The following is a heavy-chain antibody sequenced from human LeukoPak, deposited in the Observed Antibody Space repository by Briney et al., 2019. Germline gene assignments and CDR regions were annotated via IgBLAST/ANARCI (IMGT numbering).Heavy chain of an antibody. CDR1: GFSLSTSKVG. Sequence: SGPTLVNPTQTLTLTCTFSGFSLSTSKVGVGWIRQPPGKALEWLALIYWDDDKRYSPSLKSRITITKDTSKNRVVLRMTNMDPADTATYCCAHQVGYCSGGRCYGNRNFDFWGQGTLVTVSS. D-gene: IGHD2-15*01. V-gene: IGHV2-5*02. CDR3: AHQVGYCSGGRCYGNRNFDF. CDR2: IYWDDDK. J-gene: IGHJ4*02.